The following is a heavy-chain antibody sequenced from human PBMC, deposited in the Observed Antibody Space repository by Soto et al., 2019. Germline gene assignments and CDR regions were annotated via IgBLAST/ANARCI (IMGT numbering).Heavy chain of an antibody. V-gene: IGHV4-30-4*01. Sequence: SSETLSLTCTVSGGSISSGDYYWSWIRQPPGKGLEWIGYIYYSGSTYYNPSLKSRVTISVDTSKNQFSLKLSSVTAADTAVYYCARVGAAAGYYFDYCGQGTLVTVSS. CDR1: GGSISSGDYY. CDR2: IYYSGST. D-gene: IGHD6-13*01. J-gene: IGHJ4*02. CDR3: ARVGAAAGYYFDY.